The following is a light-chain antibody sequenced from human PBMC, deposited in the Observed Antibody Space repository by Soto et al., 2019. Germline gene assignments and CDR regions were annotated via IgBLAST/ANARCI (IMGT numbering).Light chain of an antibody. CDR2: QVF. Sequence: QSVLTQPASVSGTPGQSITMSCTGTSSDVGGYDYVSWYQQHPGEAPKLLIYQVFSRASGVSNRFSGPKSGNTASLTISGLQADDEADYYCSSYTTSSSYVFGTGTKVTVL. CDR1: SSDVGGYDY. CDR3: SSYTTSSSYV. J-gene: IGLJ1*01. V-gene: IGLV2-14*01.